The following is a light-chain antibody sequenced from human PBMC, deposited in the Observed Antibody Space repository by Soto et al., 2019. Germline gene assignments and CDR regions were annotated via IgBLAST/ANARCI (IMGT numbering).Light chain of an antibody. CDR2: EVS. CDR1: SSDVGGYNY. V-gene: IGLV2-8*01. J-gene: IGLJ2*01. Sequence: QSALTQPPSASGSPGQSVTISCTGTSSDVGGYNYVSWYQQHPGKAPKLMIYEVSKRPSGVPDRFAGSKSGNTAALTVSGLQAEDEAVYYCSSYAGSNNFDVVFGGGTKLTVL. CDR3: SSYAGSNNFDVV.